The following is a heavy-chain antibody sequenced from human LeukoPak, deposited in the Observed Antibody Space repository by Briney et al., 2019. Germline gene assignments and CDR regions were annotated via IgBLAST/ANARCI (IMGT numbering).Heavy chain of an antibody. J-gene: IGHJ6*03. V-gene: IGHV3-53*01. D-gene: IGHD6-19*01. CDR2: IYSGGST. CDR3: ARAQWRTYSYYYMDV. CDR1: GFTVSFNH. Sequence: PGGSLRLSCAASGFTVSFNHMSWVRQAPGKGLEWISVIYSGGSTYYADSVKGRFTISRDDSKNTLYLQMNSLRAEDTAIYYCARAQWRTYSYYYMDVWGKGTTVTVSS.